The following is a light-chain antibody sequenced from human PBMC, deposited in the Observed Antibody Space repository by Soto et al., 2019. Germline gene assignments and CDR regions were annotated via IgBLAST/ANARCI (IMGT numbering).Light chain of an antibody. CDR3: QQYGTSEII. V-gene: IGKV3-20*01. CDR1: QTLSNSF. Sequence: EILFTQSPGTLSLSPGERATLSCRASQTLSNSFIAWYQQKHGQAPRLLIYDTSSRDTGVPDRYSASGSGTDFTLTISRLEPEDFEVFFCQQYGTSEIIFGQGTRLEIK. CDR2: DTS. J-gene: IGKJ5*01.